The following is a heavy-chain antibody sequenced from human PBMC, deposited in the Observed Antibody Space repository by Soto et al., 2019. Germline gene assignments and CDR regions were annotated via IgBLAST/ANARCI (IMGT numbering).Heavy chain of an antibody. Sequence: QVQLQESGPGLVKPSETLYLTCNVSGGSMSGYYWSRIRQSAGKGLEWIGRVYTSETTYYNPSLKSRGTMSMDTSKNQFSLNLYSLTAAYTAVYYCAGNIAAAGRRYYGMDDWGQGTTVTVSS. CDR3: AGNIAAAGRRYYGMDD. CDR2: VYTSETT. V-gene: IGHV4-4*07. D-gene: IGHD6-13*01. J-gene: IGHJ6*02. CDR1: GGSMSGYY.